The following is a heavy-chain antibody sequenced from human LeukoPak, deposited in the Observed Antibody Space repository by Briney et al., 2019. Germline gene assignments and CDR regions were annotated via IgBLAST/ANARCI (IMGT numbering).Heavy chain of an antibody. J-gene: IGHJ5*02. Sequence: PGGSLRLSCAASGFTFDDCAMRWVRQAPGKGLEWVAGIGWNSGSIGYADSVRGRFTISRDNAKNSLYLQMNSLSAEDTALYYCAKGASRDGGVSGAWGQGTLVTVSS. D-gene: IGHD2-8*02. CDR2: IGWNSGSI. CDR3: AKGASRDGGVSGA. CDR1: GFTFDDCA. V-gene: IGHV3-9*01.